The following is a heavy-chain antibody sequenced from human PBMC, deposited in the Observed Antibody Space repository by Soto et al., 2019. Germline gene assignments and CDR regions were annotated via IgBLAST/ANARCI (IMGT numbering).Heavy chain of an antibody. D-gene: IGHD5-12*01. CDR1: GFSLRTSGGG. J-gene: IGHJ4*02. CDR3: AHRPRGYAYYFDY. V-gene: IGHV2-5*02. Sequence: SGPTLVNPTQTLTLNCTFSGFSLRTSGGGVGWIRQPPGKALEWLALIYWDDDKRYSPSLKSRLTITEDTSKNQVVLSMTNMDPVDTATYYCAHRPRGYAYYFDYWGQGTLVNVSS. CDR2: IYWDDDK.